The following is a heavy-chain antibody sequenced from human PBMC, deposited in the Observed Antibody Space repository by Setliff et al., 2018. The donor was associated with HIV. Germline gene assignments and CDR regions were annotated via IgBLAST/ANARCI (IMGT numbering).Heavy chain of an antibody. CDR1: GGSMNSHY. CDR3: VRVFDRWLLDAFDI. D-gene: IGHD2-15*01. Sequence: PSETLSLTCAVSGGSMNSHYWSWIRQPPGKGLECIGSIYYSGVTNYSPSLKSRVTISVDTSKNHVSLRLNSVTAADTAVYYCVRVFDRWLLDAFDIWGQGTMVTVSS. CDR2: IYYSGVT. J-gene: IGHJ3*02. V-gene: IGHV4-59*11.